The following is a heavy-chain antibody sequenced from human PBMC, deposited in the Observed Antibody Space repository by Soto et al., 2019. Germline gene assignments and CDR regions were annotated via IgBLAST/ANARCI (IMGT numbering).Heavy chain of an antibody. CDR2: MNPNTGGT. CDR1: GYTFTAYY. CDR3: ARDCLNIPARSLHP. Sequence: ASVKVSCKTSGYTFTAYYVFWVRQAPGQGLEWLGWMNPNTGGTRYAQKFRGRVTMTRDTSISTAYMELSSLTSDDTAVYYCARDCLNIPARSLHPSGQGTLGTVSS. J-gene: IGHJ5*02. D-gene: IGHD2-2*01. V-gene: IGHV1-2*02.